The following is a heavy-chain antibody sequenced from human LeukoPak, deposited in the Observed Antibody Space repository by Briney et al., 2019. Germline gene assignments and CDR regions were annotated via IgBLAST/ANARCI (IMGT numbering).Heavy chain of an antibody. J-gene: IGHJ5*02. D-gene: IGHD6-13*01. V-gene: IGHV3-20*04. Sequence: ETLSLTCAVSGGSISSGGYSWTWVRQAPGRGLQWVSRIDWNGGSTTYADSVKGRFTISRDNANNSLYLQMNSLRAEDTALYYCATDLYAGTVNWFDPRGQGTLVTVSS. CDR1: GGSISSGGYS. CDR3: ATDLYAGTVNWFDP. CDR2: IDWNGGST.